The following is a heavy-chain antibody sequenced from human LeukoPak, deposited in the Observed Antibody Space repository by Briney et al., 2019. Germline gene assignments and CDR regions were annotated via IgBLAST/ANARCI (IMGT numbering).Heavy chain of an antibody. Sequence: GGSLRLSCGASGLTFSSHWMHWVRQAPGKGLVWVSRITNDGSSTTYADSVKGRFTISRDNSKSTLFLQMNSLRAEDTAVYYCAKEQGRDGSFDYWGQGTLVTVSS. CDR2: ITNDGSST. V-gene: IGHV3-74*01. CDR3: AKEQGRDGSFDY. J-gene: IGHJ4*02. CDR1: GLTFSSHW. D-gene: IGHD5-24*01.